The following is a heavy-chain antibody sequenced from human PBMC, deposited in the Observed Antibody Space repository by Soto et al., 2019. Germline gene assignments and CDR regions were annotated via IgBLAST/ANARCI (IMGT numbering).Heavy chain of an antibody. V-gene: IGHV1-69*01. CDR1: GGTFSSYA. Sequence: QVQLVQSGAEVKKPGSSVNVSCKASGGTFSSYAISWVRQAPGQGLEWMGGIIPIFGTANSAQKFQGRVTITADEFTSTGYMELSSVRSEDTDVYYCASGEGGRNHDPYYYGMDVWGQGTTVTVSS. J-gene: IGHJ6*02. D-gene: IGHD3-10*01. CDR3: ASGEGGRNHDPYYYGMDV. CDR2: IIPIFGTA.